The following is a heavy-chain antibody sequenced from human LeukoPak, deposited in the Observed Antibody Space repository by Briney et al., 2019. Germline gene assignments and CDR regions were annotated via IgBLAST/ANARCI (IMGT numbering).Heavy chain of an antibody. J-gene: IGHJ4*02. V-gene: IGHV3-30-3*01. CDR3: ARDQGPGGFDY. Sequence: GGSLRLSCAASGFTFSSYAMHWVRQAPGKGLVWVAVISYDGSNKYYADSVKGRFTISRDNSKNTLYLQMNSLRAEDTAVYYCARDQGPGGFDYWGRGTLVTVSS. CDR1: GFTFSSYA. D-gene: IGHD1-1*01. CDR2: ISYDGSNK.